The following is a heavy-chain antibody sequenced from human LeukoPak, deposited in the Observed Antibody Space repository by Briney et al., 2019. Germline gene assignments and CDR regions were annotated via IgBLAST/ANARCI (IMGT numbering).Heavy chain of an antibody. V-gene: IGHV3-11*06. CDR2: ISSSSSYT. CDR3: ARCPWDCSGGSCYRLPDY. CDR1: GFTFSDYY. D-gene: IGHD2-15*01. Sequence: GGSLRLSCAASGFTFSDYYMSWIRQAPGKGLEWVSYISSSSSYTNYADSVKGRFTISRDNAKNSLYLQVNSLRAEDTAVYYCARCPWDCSGGSCYRLPDYWGQGTLVTVSS. J-gene: IGHJ4*02.